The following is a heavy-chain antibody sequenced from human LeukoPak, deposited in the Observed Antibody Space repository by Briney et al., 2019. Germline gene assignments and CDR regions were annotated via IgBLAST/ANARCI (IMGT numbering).Heavy chain of an antibody. J-gene: IGHJ2*01. D-gene: IGHD6-19*01. CDR1: GGSISSYY. V-gene: IGHV4-59*01. CDR2: IYYSGST. CDR3: ARVYSSGWYADWYFDL. Sequence: SETLSLTRTVSGGSISSYYWSWIRQPPGKGLEWIGYIYYSGSTNYNPSLKSRVTISVDTSKNQFSLKLSSVTAADTAVYYCARVYSSGWYADWYFDLWGRGTLVTVSS.